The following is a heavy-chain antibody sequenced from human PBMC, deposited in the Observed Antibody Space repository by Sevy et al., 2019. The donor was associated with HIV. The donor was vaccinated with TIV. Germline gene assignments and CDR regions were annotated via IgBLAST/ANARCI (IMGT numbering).Heavy chain of an antibody. J-gene: IGHJ3*02. V-gene: IGHV3-48*02. CDR2: ISSSSSTI. Sequence: GGSLRLSCAASGFPFSSYTMNWVRQPPGKGLEGVPYISSSSSTIYYADSVKGRFTISRDNAKNSLYLQMNSLRDEDTAVYYCARDYYDSSGFADAFDIWGQGTMVTVSS. CDR3: ARDYYDSSGFADAFDI. D-gene: IGHD3-22*01. CDR1: GFPFSSYT.